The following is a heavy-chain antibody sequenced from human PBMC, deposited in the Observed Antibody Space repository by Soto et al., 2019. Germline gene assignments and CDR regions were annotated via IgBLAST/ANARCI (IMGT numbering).Heavy chain of an antibody. CDR3: ARGRSSGWYTSYYGMDV. J-gene: IGHJ6*02. CDR1: GSSLRSNY. Sequence: PSETLSLTCTVSGSSLRSNYWSWIWQPAGKGLEWIGRIYTSGSTNYNPSLKSRVTMSVDTSKNQFSLKLSSVTAADTAVYYCARGRSSGWYTSYYGMDVWGQGTTVT. D-gene: IGHD6-19*01. CDR2: IYTSGST. V-gene: IGHV4-4*07.